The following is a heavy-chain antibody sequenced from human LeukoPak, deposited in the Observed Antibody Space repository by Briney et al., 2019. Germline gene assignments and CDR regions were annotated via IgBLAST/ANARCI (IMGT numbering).Heavy chain of an antibody. Sequence: GGSLRLSCVTSGFTFSNYEMKWVRQAPGKRLEYVSYISSSGNAIHYADSVKGRFTISRDNAKNSVYLQMSSLRAEDTAVYYCARSPKDATAPWAQGTLVPVSS. CDR3: ARSPKDATAP. CDR1: GFTFSNYE. V-gene: IGHV3-48*03. J-gene: IGHJ5*02. CDR2: ISSSGNAI. D-gene: IGHD2-15*01.